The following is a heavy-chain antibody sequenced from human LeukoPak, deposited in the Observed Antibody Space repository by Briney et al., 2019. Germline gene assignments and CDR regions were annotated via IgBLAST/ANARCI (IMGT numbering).Heavy chain of an antibody. V-gene: IGHV1-2*06. CDR3: TREDDSSGYRPFDI. CDR1: GYTFTGYY. Sequence: GASVEVSCKASGYTFTGYYIHWVRQAPGQGLEWMGRVNPNSGGTNYAQKFQGRVTMTRDTSISTAYMDLSSLRSDDTAVYYCTREDDSSGYRPFDIWGQGTMVTVSS. D-gene: IGHD3-22*01. CDR2: VNPNSGGT. J-gene: IGHJ3*02.